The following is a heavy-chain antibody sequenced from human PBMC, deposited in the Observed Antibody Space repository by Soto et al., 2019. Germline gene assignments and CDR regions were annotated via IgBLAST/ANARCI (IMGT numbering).Heavy chain of an antibody. CDR3: ARGRSSGYYWNWFDP. Sequence: SETLSLTCAVYGGSFGGYYWSWIRQPPGRWLEWIGEINHSGSTNYNPSLKSRVTISVDTSKNQYSLKVSSVTAADTAVYYCARGRSSGYYWNWFDPWGQGTLVTVSS. V-gene: IGHV4-34*01. J-gene: IGHJ5*02. CDR2: INHSGST. D-gene: IGHD5-12*01. CDR1: GGSFGGYY.